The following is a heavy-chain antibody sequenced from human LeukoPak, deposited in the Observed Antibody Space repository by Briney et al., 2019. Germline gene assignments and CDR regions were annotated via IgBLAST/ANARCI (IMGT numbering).Heavy chain of an antibody. Sequence: SETLSLTCAVYRGSFSGSYWRWIRHPPQKGLEWIGEINHSGSTNYNPSLKSRVTISVDTSKNQFSLKLSSVTAADTAVYYCAISEQWLVDYWGQGTLVTVSS. CDR2: INHSGST. J-gene: IGHJ4*02. CDR3: AISEQWLVDY. CDR1: RGSFSGSY. V-gene: IGHV4-34*01. D-gene: IGHD6-19*01.